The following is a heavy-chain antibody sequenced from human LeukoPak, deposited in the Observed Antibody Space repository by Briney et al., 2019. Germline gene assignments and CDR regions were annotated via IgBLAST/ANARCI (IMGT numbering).Heavy chain of an antibody. CDR3: ARVGTWISHYFDY. V-gene: IGHV3-48*04. Sequence: PGGSLRLSCAVSGFTFTSYWMSWVRQAPGKGLEWVSYISSSGSTIYYADSVKGRFTISRDNAKNSLYLQMNSLRAEDTAVYYCARVGTWISHYFDYWGQGTLVTVSS. J-gene: IGHJ4*02. D-gene: IGHD1-1*01. CDR1: GFTFTSYW. CDR2: ISSSGSTI.